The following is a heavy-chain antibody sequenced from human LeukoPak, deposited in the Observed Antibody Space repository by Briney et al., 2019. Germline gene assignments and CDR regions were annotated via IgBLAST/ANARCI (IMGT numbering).Heavy chain of an antibody. CDR2: IIPILGIA. V-gene: IGHV1-69*04. D-gene: IGHD5-18*01. J-gene: IGHJ3*02. CDR1: GGTFSSYA. CDR3: ARPRVDTAMVEAYFYDAFDI. Sequence: SVKVSCKASGGTFSSYAISWVRQAPGQGLEWMGRIIPILGIANYAQKFQGRVTITADKSTSTAYMELSSLRSEDTAVYYCARPRVDTAMVEAYFYDAFDIWGQGTMVTVSS.